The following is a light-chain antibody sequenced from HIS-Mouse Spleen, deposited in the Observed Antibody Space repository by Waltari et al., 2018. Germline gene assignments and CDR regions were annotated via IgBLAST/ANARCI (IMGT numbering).Light chain of an antibody. CDR3: CSYAGSSVWV. CDR1: SSDVGSYNL. Sequence: QSALTQPASVSGSPGQSINISCHGTSSDVGSYNLVSWYQQHPGKAPKLMIYEGSKRPSVVSDRFSGSKSGNTASLTISGLQAEDEADYYCCSYAGSSVWVFGGGTKLTVL. CDR2: EGS. V-gene: IGLV2-23*01. J-gene: IGLJ3*02.